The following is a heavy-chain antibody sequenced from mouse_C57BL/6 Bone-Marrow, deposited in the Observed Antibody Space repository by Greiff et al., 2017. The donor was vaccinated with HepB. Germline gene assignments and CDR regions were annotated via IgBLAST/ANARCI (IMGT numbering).Heavy chain of an antibody. Sequence: VQLQQSGAELVRPGASVKLSCTASGFNIKDDYMHWVKQRPEQGLEWIGWIEPENGDTKNASKFQGKATITADTSSNTAYRQLSSLTSEDTAGYYCTDGSRGYWGQGTTLTVSS. V-gene: IGHV14-4*01. CDR1: GFNIKDDY. D-gene: IGHD2-3*01. J-gene: IGHJ2*01. CDR3: TDGSRGY. CDR2: IEPENGDT.